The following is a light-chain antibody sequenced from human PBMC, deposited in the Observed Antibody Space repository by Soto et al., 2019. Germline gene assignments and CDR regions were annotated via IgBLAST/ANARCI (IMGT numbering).Light chain of an antibody. CDR2: LNSDGSH. Sequence: QPVLTQSPSASASLGASVRLTCTLSSGHSRYGIAWHQQQTEKGPRYLMKLNSDGSHRKGDGIPDRFSGSSSGAERYLTISSLQAEDEAVYYCQTWGTGIQVFGGGTKLTVL. CDR3: QTWGTGIQV. V-gene: IGLV4-69*01. J-gene: IGLJ3*02. CDR1: SGHSRYG.